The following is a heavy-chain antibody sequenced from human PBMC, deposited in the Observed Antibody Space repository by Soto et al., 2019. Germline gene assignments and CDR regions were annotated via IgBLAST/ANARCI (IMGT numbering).Heavy chain of an antibody. Sequence: GESLKISFQCSGYTFSNFLICRVRQLPGQGLEWMGIIYPGDHETRYSPSFLGKVTISAEKSINTAYLQWSSLEASDSAFYFCAGSPRRSPYFDVCGQVALVTVSS. J-gene: IGHJ4*02. D-gene: IGHD1-26*01. CDR2: IYPGDHET. V-gene: IGHV5-51*01. CDR1: GYTFSNFL. CDR3: AGSPRRSPYFDV.